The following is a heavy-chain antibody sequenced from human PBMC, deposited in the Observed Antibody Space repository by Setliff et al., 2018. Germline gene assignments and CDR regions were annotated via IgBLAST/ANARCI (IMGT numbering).Heavy chain of an antibody. D-gene: IGHD1-1*01. J-gene: IGHJ4*02. CDR2: IYYTGST. CDR3: ARDMGQPYYFES. Sequence: LSLTCTVSGGSIRSSSHYWGWIRQPPGKGLEWIGSIYYTGSTYYNPSLKSRVTMSVDTSKRQFSLKLGSATAADTAVYYCARDMGQPYYFESWGLGTLVTVSS. V-gene: IGHV4-39*07. CDR1: GGSIRSSSHY.